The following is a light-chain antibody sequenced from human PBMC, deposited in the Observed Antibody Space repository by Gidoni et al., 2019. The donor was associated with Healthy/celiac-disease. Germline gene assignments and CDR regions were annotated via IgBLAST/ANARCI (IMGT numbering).Light chain of an antibody. J-gene: IGLJ3*02. Sequence: QSVLTQPPPASWTPGQRVTISCSGSSSNIGSNTVNWYHQLPGTAPKLLIYSNNQRPSGVPDRFSGSKSGTSASLAISGLQSEDEADYYCAAWDDSLNGLWVFGGGTKLTVL. CDR3: AAWDDSLNGLWV. CDR1: SSNIGSNT. V-gene: IGLV1-44*01. CDR2: SNN.